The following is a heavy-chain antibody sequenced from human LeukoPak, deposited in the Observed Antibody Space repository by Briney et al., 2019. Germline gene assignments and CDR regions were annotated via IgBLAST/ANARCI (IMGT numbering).Heavy chain of an antibody. CDR2: IYYSGST. CDR1: GGSISSNSYY. V-gene: IGHV4-39*01. D-gene: IGHD3-10*01. Sequence: SETLSLTCTVSGGSISSNSYYWGWIRQPPGKGLEWIGSIYYSGSTYYNPSLKNRLTISVDTSKNQFSLKLSSVTAADTAVYYCARTRYYYGSRSYGAQYYFDYWGQGTLVTVSS. J-gene: IGHJ4*02. CDR3: ARTRYYYGSRSYGAQYYFDY.